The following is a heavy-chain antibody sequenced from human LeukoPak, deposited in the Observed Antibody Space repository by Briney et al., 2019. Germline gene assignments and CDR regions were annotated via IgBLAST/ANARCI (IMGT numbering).Heavy chain of an antibody. CDR1: GYSFTSYW. V-gene: IGHV5-51*01. CDR2: VYPGDSNT. Sequence: GESLKISCKGSGYSFTSYWIGWVRQMPGKGLEWVGIVYPGDSNTGYSPSFQGQVTISADKSISTAYLQWSSLKASDTAMYYCARRGLRYFDWLLSDEYYFDYWGQGTLVTVSS. J-gene: IGHJ4*02. CDR3: ARRGLRYFDWLLSDEYYFDY. D-gene: IGHD3-9*01.